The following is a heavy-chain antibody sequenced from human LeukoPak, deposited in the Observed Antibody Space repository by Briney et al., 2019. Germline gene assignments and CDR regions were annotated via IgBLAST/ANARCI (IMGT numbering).Heavy chain of an antibody. CDR1: GYTFTGYY. J-gene: IGHJ5*02. CDR3: ARLVDNWFDP. V-gene: IGHV1-69*05. CDR2: IIPIFGTA. Sequence: GASVKVSCKASGYTFTGYYMHWVRQAPGQGLEWMGGIIPIFGTANYAQKFQGRVTITTDESTSTAYMELSSLRSEDTAVYYCARLVDNWFDPWGQGTLVTVSS.